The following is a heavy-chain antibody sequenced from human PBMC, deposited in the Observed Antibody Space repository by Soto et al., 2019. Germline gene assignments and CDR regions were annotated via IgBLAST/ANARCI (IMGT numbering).Heavy chain of an antibody. CDR3: ARAPDTYYDILTGYYNLDY. CDR1: GGSFSGYY. V-gene: IGHV4-34*01. Sequence: SETLSLTCAVYGGSFSGYYWSWIRQPPGKGLEWIGDINHSGSTNYNPSLKSRVTISVDTSKNQFSLKLSSVTAADTAVYYCARAPDTYYDILTGYYNLDYWGQGTLVTVSS. J-gene: IGHJ4*02. CDR2: INHSGST. D-gene: IGHD3-9*01.